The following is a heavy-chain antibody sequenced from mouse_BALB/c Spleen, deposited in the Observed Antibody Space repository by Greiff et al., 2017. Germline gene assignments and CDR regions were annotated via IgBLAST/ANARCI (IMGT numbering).Heavy chain of an antibody. J-gene: IGHJ1*01. CDR2: ILPGGGGT. Sequence: QVQLQQSGAELMKPGASVKISCKATGYTFSSYWIEWVKQRPGHGLEWIGEILPGGGGTNYNEKFKGKATFTADTSSNTAYMQLSSLTSEDSAVYFCARFERWYFDVWGAGTTVTVSS. V-gene: IGHV1-9*01. CDR1: GYTFSSYW. CDR3: ARFERWYFDV.